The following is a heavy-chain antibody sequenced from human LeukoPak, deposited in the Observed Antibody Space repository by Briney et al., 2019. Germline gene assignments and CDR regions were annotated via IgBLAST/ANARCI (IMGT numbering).Heavy chain of an antibody. J-gene: IGHJ4*02. D-gene: IGHD6-13*01. V-gene: IGHV3-30*18. CDR1: GFTFSSYG. CDR2: ISYDGSNK. Sequence: GGPLRLSCAASGFTFSSYGMHWVRQAPGKGLEWVAVISYDGSNKYYADSVKGRFTISRDNSKNKLYLQMNSLRAEDTAVYYCAKGAGYSSSWYWFDYWGQGTLVTVSS. CDR3: AKGAGYSSSWYWFDY.